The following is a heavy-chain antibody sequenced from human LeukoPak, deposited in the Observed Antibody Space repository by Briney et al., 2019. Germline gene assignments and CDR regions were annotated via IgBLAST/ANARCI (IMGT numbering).Heavy chain of an antibody. CDR3: ASSCYYDSSGSYSSFDC. V-gene: IGHV3-11*06. J-gene: IGHJ4*02. D-gene: IGHD3-22*01. Sequence: SVKGRFTISRDNAKNSLYLQMNSLRAEDTAVYYCASSCYYDSSGSYSSFDCWGQGTLVTVSS.